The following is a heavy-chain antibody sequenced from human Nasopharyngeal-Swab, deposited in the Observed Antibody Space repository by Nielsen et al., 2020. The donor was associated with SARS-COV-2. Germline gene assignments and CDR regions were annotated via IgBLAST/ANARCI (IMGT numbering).Heavy chain of an antibody. CDR3: AKGLNSNFLNYMDV. V-gene: IGHV3-23*01. CDR2: ISASGVTT. D-gene: IGHD4-11*01. Sequence: ESLKISCAASGFTFSRFGMGWVRQAPGKGLEWVSAISASGVTTYYADSVKGRFTISRDNSKSTLYLQMNSLRAEDTAAYYCAKGLNSNFLNYMDVWGKGTTVSVSS. J-gene: IGHJ6*03. CDR1: GFTFSRFG.